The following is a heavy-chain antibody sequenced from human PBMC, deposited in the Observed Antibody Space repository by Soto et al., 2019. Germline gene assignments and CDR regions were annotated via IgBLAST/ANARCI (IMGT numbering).Heavy chain of an antibody. D-gene: IGHD3-22*01. CDR1: GFTFSSYA. CDR2: ISGSGGST. V-gene: IGHV3-23*01. J-gene: IGHJ4*02. Sequence: LGGSLRLSCAASGFTFSSYAMSWVRQAPGKGLEWVSAISGSGGSTYYADSVKGRFTISRDNSKNTLYLQMNSLRAEDTAVYYCAKTDSSGPAYYFDYWGQGTLVTVSS. CDR3: AKTDSSGPAYYFDY.